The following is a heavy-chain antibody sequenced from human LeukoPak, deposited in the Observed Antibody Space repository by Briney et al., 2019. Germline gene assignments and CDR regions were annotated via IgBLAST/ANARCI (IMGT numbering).Heavy chain of an antibody. CDR2: IRFDGGNE. Sequence: GGSLRLSCAASDFTFSDYGMHWVRQAPGKGLEWVAFIRFDGGNEIYGDSVKGRFTISRDDSKDTLYLQMNSLRAEDTAVYYCAKDPMIAVAGTFGFKNRNYYYYGMDVWGQGTTVTVSS. J-gene: IGHJ6*02. CDR1: DFTFSDYG. D-gene: IGHD6-19*01. V-gene: IGHV3-30*02. CDR3: AKDPMIAVAGTFGFKNRNYYYYGMDV.